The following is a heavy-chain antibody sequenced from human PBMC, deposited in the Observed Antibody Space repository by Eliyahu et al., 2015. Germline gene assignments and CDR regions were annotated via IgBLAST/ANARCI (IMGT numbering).Heavy chain of an antibody. CDR3: TKDSSCPTCYFDF. J-gene: IGHJ4*02. D-gene: IGHD6-13*01. CDR2: ISGDGGTT. CDR1: GFTFDNYA. Sequence: EVHLVESGGGVVQSGGSLRLSCAASGFTFDNYAMHWVRQAPGKGLEWVSLISGDGGTTYYADSVKGRFTISRDNSKNSLYLQMNSLRTEDTALYYCTKDSSCPTCYFDFWGQGTLVTVSS. V-gene: IGHV3-43*02.